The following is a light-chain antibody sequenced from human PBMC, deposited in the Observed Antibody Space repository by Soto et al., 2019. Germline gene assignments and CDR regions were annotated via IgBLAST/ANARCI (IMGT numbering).Light chain of an antibody. CDR3: SSYAGSKNRYV. V-gene: IGLV2-8*01. J-gene: IGLJ1*01. CDR2: EVT. CDR1: SSHVGGYNF. Sequence: QSALTQPPSASGSRGQSVTISCTGTSSHVGGYNFVSWYQQHPGKAPKVILYEVTKRPSGVPDRFSGSKSGNTASLTVSGLQTEDEAHYYCSSYAGSKNRYVFGTGTKLTVL.